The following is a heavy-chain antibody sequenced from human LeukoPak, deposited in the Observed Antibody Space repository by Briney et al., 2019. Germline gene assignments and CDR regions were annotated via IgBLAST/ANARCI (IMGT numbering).Heavy chain of an antibody. CDR3: ASAYCSSTSCYDYFDY. D-gene: IGHD2-2*01. V-gene: IGHV3-11*01. Sequence: GGSLRLSCATSGFTFSDYYMSWIRQAPGKGLEWVSYISSSGSTIYYADSVKGRFTISRDNAKNPLYLQMNSLRAEDTAVYYCASAYCSSTSCYDYFDYWGQGTLVTVSS. CDR2: ISSSGSTI. J-gene: IGHJ4*02. CDR1: GFTFSDYY.